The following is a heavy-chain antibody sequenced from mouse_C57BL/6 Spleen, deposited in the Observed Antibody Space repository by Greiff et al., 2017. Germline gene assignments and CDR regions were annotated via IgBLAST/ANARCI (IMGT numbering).Heavy chain of an antibody. Sequence: QVQLKQSGAELARPGASVKLSCKASGYTFTSYGIRWVKQRPGQGLEWIGEIYPRSGNTYYNDKFKGKATLTADKSSSTAYMELRTLTSEDAAVYVCARAEEYWWFDFWGTGTPVTVSA. CDR2: IYPRSGNT. CDR1: GYTFTSYG. CDR3: ARAEEYWWFDF. J-gene: IGHJ1*03. V-gene: IGHV1-81*01.